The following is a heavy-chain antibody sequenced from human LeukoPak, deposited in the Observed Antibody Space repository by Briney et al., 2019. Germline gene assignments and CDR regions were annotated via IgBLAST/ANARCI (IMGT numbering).Heavy chain of an antibody. V-gene: IGHV1-24*01. D-gene: IGHD3-10*01. CDR3: ATLAGRREKVSRRDY. CDR2: FDPEDGET. Sequence: ASVKVSCKVSGYTLTELSMHWVRQAPGKGLEWMGGFDPEDGETIYAQKFQGRVTMTEDTSTDTAYMELSSLRSEDTAVYYCATLAGRREKVSRRDYWGQGTLVTVSS. J-gene: IGHJ4*02. CDR1: GYTLTELS.